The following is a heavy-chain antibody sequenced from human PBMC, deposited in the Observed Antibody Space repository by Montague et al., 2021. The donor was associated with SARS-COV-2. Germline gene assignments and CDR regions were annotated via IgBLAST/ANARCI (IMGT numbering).Heavy chain of an antibody. V-gene: IGHV3-9*01. D-gene: IGHD6-13*01. CDR2: ISWNSGSI. CDR1: GFTFDDYA. CDR3: ATGAAAAFDYYGMDV. J-gene: IGHJ6*02. Sequence: SLRLSCAASGFTFDDYAMHWVRQAPGEGLEWVSGISWNSGSIGYADSVKGRFTISRDNAKNSLYLQMNSLRAEDTALYYCATGAAAAFDYYGMDVWGQGTTVTVSS.